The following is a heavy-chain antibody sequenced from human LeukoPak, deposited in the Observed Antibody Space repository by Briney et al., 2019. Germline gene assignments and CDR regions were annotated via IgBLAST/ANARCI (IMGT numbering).Heavy chain of an antibody. CDR3: AKYQGWIRGVMNAFDV. D-gene: IGHD3-10*01. CDR1: GFTFGSYS. V-gene: IGHV3-23*01. Sequence: GGSLRLSCAASGFTFGSYSMAWVRQAPGKGLEFVSSISSSVSSGGGITYYADSVKSRLTISRDNSKNTMYLQMNSLRAEDTAVYYCAKYQGWIRGVMNAFDVWGQGTMVIVSA. J-gene: IGHJ3*01. CDR2: ISSSVSSGGGIT.